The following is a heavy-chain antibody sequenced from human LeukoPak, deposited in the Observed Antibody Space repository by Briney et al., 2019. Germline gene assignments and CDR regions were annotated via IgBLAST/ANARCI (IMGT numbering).Heavy chain of an antibody. CDR2: IYHSGST. Sequence: SETLSLTCTVSGGSISSGGYYWSWIRQPPGKGLEWIGYIYHSGSTYYNPSLKSRVTISVDRAKNQFSLKLSSVTAADTAVYYCARHYPLTYYDFWSGYPFDYWGQGTLVTVSS. V-gene: IGHV4-30-2*01. J-gene: IGHJ4*02. D-gene: IGHD3-3*01. CDR1: GGSISSGGYY. CDR3: ARHYPLTYYDFWSGYPFDY.